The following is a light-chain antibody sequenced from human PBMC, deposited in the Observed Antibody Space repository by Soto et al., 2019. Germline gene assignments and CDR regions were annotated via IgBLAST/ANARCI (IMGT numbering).Light chain of an antibody. V-gene: IGKV1-9*01. J-gene: IGKJ1*01. CDR1: QSVTTW. CDR3: QQLNGFPPWT. Sequence: GDRVTITCRASQSVTTWLAWYQQKPGKAPKLLLYTASTLQSGVPSRFSGGGSGTEFTLTISSLQPEDFATYYCQQLNGFPPWTFGQGTKVDIK. CDR2: TAS.